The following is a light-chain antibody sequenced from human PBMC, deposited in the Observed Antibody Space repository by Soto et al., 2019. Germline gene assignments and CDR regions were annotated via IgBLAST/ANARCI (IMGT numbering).Light chain of an antibody. CDR2: DAS. J-gene: IGKJ1*01. CDR1: QSISSW. CDR3: QQYNSYWT. V-gene: IGKV1-5*01. Sequence: IQRTQSPSTVSASVGDRVTITCRARQSISSWLAWYQQKPGKAPKLLIYDASILESGVPSRFSGSGSGTEFTLTISSLQPDDFATYYCQQYNSYWTFGQGTKV.